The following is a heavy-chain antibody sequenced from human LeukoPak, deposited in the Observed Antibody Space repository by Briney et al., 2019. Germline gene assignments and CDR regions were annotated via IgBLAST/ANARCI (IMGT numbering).Heavy chain of an antibody. V-gene: IGHV3-23*01. CDR1: GFTFSSHA. CDR3: ANEIRPNDY. D-gene: IGHD4-17*01. Sequence: PGGSLRLSCGASGFTFSSHAMTWVRQAPGKGLEWVSAISISGDTTYYADAVKGRFTISGDNSKNTVYLQMNSLRAEDTAVYYCANEIRPNDYWGQGTLVTVSS. J-gene: IGHJ4*02. CDR2: ISISGDTT.